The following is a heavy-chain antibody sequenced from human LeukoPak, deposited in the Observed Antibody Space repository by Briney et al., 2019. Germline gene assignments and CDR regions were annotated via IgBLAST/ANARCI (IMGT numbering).Heavy chain of an antibody. CDR2: ISSSSTYT. V-gene: IGHV3-11*06. CDR3: AIYRSYGDRDY. CDR1: GFTFSDYY. Sequence: GGSLRLSCAASGFTFSDYYMSWIRQAPGKGLEWVSYISSSSTYTNYADFVKGRFTISRDNAKNSLYLQMNSLRAEDTAVYYCAIYRSYGDRDYWGQGTLVTVSS. D-gene: IGHD4-17*01. J-gene: IGHJ4*02.